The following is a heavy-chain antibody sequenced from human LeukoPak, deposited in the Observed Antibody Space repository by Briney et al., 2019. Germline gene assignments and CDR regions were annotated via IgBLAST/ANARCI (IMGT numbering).Heavy chain of an antibody. V-gene: IGHV1-8*03. CDR1: GYTFTSYY. CDR3: ARVGGFGWLGKRVQGAFDN. J-gene: IGHJ3*02. Sequence: ASVKVSCKASGYTFTSYYMHWVRQAPGQGLEWMGWMNPNGGNTGYAQKFQSRVTITRNTSISTAYMELSSLRSEDTAVYYCARVGGFGWLGKRVQGAFDNWGQGTMVTVSS. D-gene: IGHD3-10*01. CDR2: MNPNGGNT.